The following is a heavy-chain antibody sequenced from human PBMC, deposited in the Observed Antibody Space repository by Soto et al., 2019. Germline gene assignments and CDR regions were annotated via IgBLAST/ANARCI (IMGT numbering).Heavy chain of an antibody. V-gene: IGHV4-30-2*01. D-gene: IGHD2-2*01. Sequence: PSETLSLTCAVSGGSISSGGDSWSWIRQPPGKGLEWIGYIYHSGSTYYNPSLKSRVTISVDRSKNQFSLKLSSVTAADTAVYYCARVTCSSTSCHNWFDPWGQGTLVTVSS. CDR3: ARVTCSSTSCHNWFDP. CDR2: IYHSGST. CDR1: GGSISSGGDS. J-gene: IGHJ5*02.